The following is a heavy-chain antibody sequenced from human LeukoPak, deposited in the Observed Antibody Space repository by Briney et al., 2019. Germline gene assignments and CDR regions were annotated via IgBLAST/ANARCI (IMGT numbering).Heavy chain of an antibody. J-gene: IGHJ5*02. CDR3: ARGLGIAGAGWFDP. CDR1: GYTFTGYY. CDR2: INPNSGGT. V-gene: IGHV1-2*02. D-gene: IGHD6-13*01. Sequence: ASVKVSCKASGYTFTGYYMHWVRQAPGQGLEWMGWINPNSGGTNYAQRFQGRVTMTRDTSISTAYMELSRLRSDDTAVYYCARGLGIAGAGWFDPWGQGTLVTVSS.